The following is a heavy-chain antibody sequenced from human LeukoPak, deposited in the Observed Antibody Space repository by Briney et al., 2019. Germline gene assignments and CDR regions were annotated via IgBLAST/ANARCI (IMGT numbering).Heavy chain of an antibody. CDR2: ISGSGGST. D-gene: IGHD5-24*01. V-gene: IGHV3-23*01. CDR3: AKDREEVVMATSVDY. Sequence: PGGSLRLSCAASGFTFSSYAMSWVRQAPGKGLEWVSAISGSGGSTYYADSVKGRFTISRDNSKNTLYLQMNSLRAEDTAVYYCAKDREEVVMATSVDYWGQGTLVTVSS. CDR1: GFTFSSYA. J-gene: IGHJ4*02.